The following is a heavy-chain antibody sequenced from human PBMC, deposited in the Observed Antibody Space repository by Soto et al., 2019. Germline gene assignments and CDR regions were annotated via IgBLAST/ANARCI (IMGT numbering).Heavy chain of an antibody. V-gene: IGHV4-59*01. J-gene: IGHJ6*02. Sequence: QVQLQESGPGLVKPSETLSLTCTVSGGSISSYYWSWIRQPPGKGLEWIGYIYYSGSTNYNPSLKSRVTISVDTSKNQFSLKLSSVTAADTAVYYCARDSILEGYYYGMDVWGQGTTVTVSS. CDR2: IYYSGST. CDR3: ARDSILEGYYYGMDV. D-gene: IGHD3-3*01. CDR1: GGSISSYY.